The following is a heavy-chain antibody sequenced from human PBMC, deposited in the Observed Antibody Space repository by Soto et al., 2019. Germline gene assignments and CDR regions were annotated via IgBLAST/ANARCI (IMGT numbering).Heavy chain of an antibody. CDR1: GYTFTSYG. CDR3: ARDTSRGEYDY. CDR2: INVYNGNT. D-gene: IGHD3-10*01. J-gene: IGHJ4*02. Sequence: QVQLVQYGAEVKKPGASVKVSCKASGYTFTSYGISWVRQAPGQGLEWMGWINVYNGNTNYAQKLQGRAAMTTDPSKSTAHLDLRSLRSATQAVYFCARDTSRGEYDYWGQGTLVTVYS. V-gene: IGHV1-18*01.